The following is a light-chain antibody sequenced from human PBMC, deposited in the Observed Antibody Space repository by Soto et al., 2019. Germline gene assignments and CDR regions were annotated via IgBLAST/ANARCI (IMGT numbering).Light chain of an antibody. CDR2: DVI. V-gene: IGLV2-11*01. CDR1: SSDVGGYDY. Sequence: SALTQPRSVSGSPGQSVTVSCSGTSSDVGGYDYVAWYQQYPGKAPKLMIYDVIKLPSGVPDRFSGSKSGNTASQTISGLQAEDEADYYCCSYAGSYTFVFGTGTKLTVL. J-gene: IGLJ1*01. CDR3: CSYAGSYTFV.